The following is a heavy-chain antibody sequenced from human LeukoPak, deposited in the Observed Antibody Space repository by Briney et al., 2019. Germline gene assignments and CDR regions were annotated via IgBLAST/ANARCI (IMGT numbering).Heavy chain of an antibody. J-gene: IGHJ5*02. CDR2: FDPEDGET. Sequence: GASVKISCKVSGYPLTELSMHWVRQAPGKGLEWMGGFDPEDGETIYAQKFQGRVTMTEDTSTDTAYMELSSLRSEDTAVYYCATGGGALTLIASLDPWGQGTLVTVSS. D-gene: IGHD3-22*01. CDR3: ATGGGALTLIASLDP. CDR1: GYPLTELS. V-gene: IGHV1-24*01.